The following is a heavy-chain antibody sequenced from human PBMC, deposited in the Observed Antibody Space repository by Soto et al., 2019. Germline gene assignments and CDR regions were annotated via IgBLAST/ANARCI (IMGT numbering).Heavy chain of an antibody. CDR2: INHSGST. CDR1: GWSFIGYY. D-gene: IGHD5-18*01. CDR3: ARVRYGYGPRNWFDP. J-gene: IGHJ5*02. Sequence: SETLSLTCAVYGWSFIGYYWSWIRQPPGKGLEWIGEINHSGSTNYNPSLKSRVTISVDTSKNQFSLKLSSVTAADTAVYYCARVRYGYGPRNWFDPWGQGTLVTVSS. V-gene: IGHV4-34*01.